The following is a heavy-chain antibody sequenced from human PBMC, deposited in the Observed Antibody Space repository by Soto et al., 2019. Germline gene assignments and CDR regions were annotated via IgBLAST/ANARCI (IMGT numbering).Heavy chain of an antibody. D-gene: IGHD1-26*01. V-gene: IGHV1-18*01. CDR2: ISPYNHYT. CDR3: ARDRGSGSYYARFDY. J-gene: IGHJ4*02. CDR1: GYTFTSYG. Sequence: QVQLVQSGAEVKKPGASVKVSCKASGYTFTSYGISWVRQAPGQGLEWMGWISPYNHYTNYAQKLQGRVTMTTDTSTSTAYMELRRLRSDDTAVYYCARDRGSGSYYARFDYWGQGTLVTVSS.